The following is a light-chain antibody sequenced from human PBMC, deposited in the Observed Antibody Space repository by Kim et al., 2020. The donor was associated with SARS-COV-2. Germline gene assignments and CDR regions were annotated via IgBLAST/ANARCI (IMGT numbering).Light chain of an antibody. V-gene: IGLV3-19*01. CDR2: GKT. CDR3: KSRTIGASLLV. J-gene: IGLJ3*02. Sequence: AWAQTVRSTCQGCSLRRYTASWYEQKPGQAPIPVTYGKTNRHSGVPGRFSGSGSGNTASLTISGAQAEDEADYYCKSRTIGASLLVFGTGTQLTVL. CDR1: SLRRYT.